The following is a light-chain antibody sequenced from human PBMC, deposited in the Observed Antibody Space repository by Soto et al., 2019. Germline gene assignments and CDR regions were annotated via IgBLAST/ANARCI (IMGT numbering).Light chain of an antibody. V-gene: IGKV3-20*01. CDR3: QQYGSSPWT. Sequence: EIVLTQSPGTLSLSPGERATLSCRASQSVSSSYLVWHQQKPGQPPRLLIYAASRSATGIPDRFSRSGSGTDFTLTISRLEPEDFVVYYCQQYGSSPWTFGQGTKVDIK. J-gene: IGKJ1*01. CDR1: QSVSSSY. CDR2: AAS.